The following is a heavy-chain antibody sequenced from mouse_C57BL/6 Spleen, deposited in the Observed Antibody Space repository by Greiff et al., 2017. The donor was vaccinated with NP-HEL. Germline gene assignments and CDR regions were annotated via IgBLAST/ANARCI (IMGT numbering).Heavy chain of an antibody. Sequence: VQLQQSGPELVKPGASVKISCKASGYSFTGYYMNWVKQSPEKSLEWIGEINPRTGGTTYNQKFKAKATLTVDKSSSTAYMQLKSLTSEDSAVYYCARWGYDYERDYFDYWGQGTTLTVSS. CDR2: INPRTGGT. CDR3: ARWGYDYERDYFDY. D-gene: IGHD2-4*01. CDR1: GYSFTGYY. J-gene: IGHJ2*01. V-gene: IGHV1-42*01.